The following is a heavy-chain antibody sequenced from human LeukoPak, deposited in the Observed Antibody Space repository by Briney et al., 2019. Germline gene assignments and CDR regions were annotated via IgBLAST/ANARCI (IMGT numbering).Heavy chain of an antibody. CDR3: ARGGRAGMPPSY. CDR1: GFTFSSYA. Sequence: GGSLRLSCAASGFTFSSYAMHWVRQAPGKGLEWVALISYDGTNKYYADSVKGRFTISRDNAKNSLYLQMNSLRAEDTAVYYCARGGRAGMPPSYWGQGTLVTVSS. V-gene: IGHV3-30*04. J-gene: IGHJ4*02. D-gene: IGHD2-2*01. CDR2: ISYDGTNK.